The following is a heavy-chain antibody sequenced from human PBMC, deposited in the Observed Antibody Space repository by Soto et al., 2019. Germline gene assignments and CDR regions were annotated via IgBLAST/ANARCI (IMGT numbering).Heavy chain of an antibody. Sequence: WGNLYLTCAVYGESFSGYFWNWIRQTPGKGLEWIGKVNHNGRNNYNPSLKSRVTISLDMSKNQISLKLTSVTAADTAVYYCARGGSSDWQVAFEFWGQGTMVTV. CDR3: ARGGSSDWQVAFEF. CDR2: VNHNGRN. D-gene: IGHD6-19*01. CDR1: GESFSGYF. V-gene: IGHV4-34*01. J-gene: IGHJ3*01.